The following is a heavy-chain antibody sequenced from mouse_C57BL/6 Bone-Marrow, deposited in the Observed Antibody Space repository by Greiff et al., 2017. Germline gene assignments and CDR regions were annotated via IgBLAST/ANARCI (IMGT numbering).Heavy chain of an antibody. V-gene: IGHV1-52*01. J-gene: IGHJ1*03. CDR3: ARGVRGAFFYGYDWYFDV. CDR2: IDPSDSET. D-gene: IGHD2-2*01. CDR1: GYTFTSYW. Sequence: VQLQQPGAELVRPGSSVKLSCKASGYTFTSYWMHWVKQMPIQGLEWIGNIDPSDSETHYNQKFKDKATLTVDKSSSTAYMQLSSLTSEDSAVYYCARGVRGAFFYGYDWYFDVWGTGATVTGSS.